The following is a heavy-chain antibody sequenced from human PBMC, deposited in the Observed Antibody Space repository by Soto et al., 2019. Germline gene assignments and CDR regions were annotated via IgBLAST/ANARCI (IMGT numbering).Heavy chain of an antibody. D-gene: IGHD5-12*01. CDR3: ARVGRGLRYLSARYYFDY. J-gene: IGHJ4*02. CDR1: GGSISSSSYY. Sequence: SETLSLTCTVSGGSISSSSYYWGWIRQPPGKWLEWIGSIYYSGSTYYNPSLKSRVTISVDTSKNQFSLKLSSVTAADTAVYYCARVGRGLRYLSARYYFDYWGQGTLVTVSS. V-gene: IGHV4-39*01. CDR2: IYYSGST.